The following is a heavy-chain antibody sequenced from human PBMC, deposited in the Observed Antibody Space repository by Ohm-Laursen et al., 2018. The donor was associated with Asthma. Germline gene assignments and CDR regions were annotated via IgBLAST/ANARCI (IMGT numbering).Heavy chain of an antibody. J-gene: IGHJ4*02. V-gene: IGHV3-30*18. D-gene: IGHD3-3*01. CDR2: ISYDGSNK. CDR1: GYTFSRYS. Sequence: SLRLSCSASGYTFSRYSIHWVRQVPGKGLEWVAVISYDGSNKYYADSVKGRFTISRDNSKNTLYLQMNSLRAEDTAVYYCAKHHGDDFWSGYVWGQGTLVTVSS. CDR3: AKHHGDDFWSGYV.